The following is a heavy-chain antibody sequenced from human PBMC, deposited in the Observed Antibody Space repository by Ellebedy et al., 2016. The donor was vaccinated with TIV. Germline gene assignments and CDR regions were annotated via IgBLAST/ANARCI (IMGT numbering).Heavy chain of an antibody. V-gene: IGHV6-1*01. J-gene: IGHJ4*02. CDR2: TYYRSKWYN. CDR3: AREIRAYDS. CDR1: GDSVSSKSAA. Sequence: SQTLSLTCAISGDSVSSKSAAWTWLRRSPWRGLECLGRTYYRSKWYNEYAVSVESRITINSDTSKNQFSLQLSSVTPEDTAIYYCAREIRAYDSWGQGTLVTVSS.